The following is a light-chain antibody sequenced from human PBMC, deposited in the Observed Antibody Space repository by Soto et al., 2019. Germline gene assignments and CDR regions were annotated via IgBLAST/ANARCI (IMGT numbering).Light chain of an antibody. Sequence: QTVVTQSPSASASLGASVKLTCALSSGHSSYAIAWHQQQPEKGPRALMKLNSDGSHTRGDGIPDRFSGSSSVAERYLTISSLQSEDEADYYCQTWGTGILVFGGGTKLTVL. V-gene: IGLV4-69*01. CDR3: QTWGTGILV. CDR2: LNSDGSH. J-gene: IGLJ3*02. CDR1: SGHSSYA.